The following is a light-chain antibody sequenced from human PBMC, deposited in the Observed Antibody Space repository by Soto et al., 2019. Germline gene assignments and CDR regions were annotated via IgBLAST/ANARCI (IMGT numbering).Light chain of an antibody. CDR2: DVS. V-gene: IGLV2-14*01. CDR1: SSDVGGYNY. Sequence: QSALTQPASVSGSPGQSITISCTGTSSDVGGYNYVSWYQQHPGKAPKLMIYDVSNRPSGVCNRFSGSKSGNTASLTISGLQAEDEADYYCSSYTSSTDVVFGGGTKLTVL. CDR3: SSYTSSTDVV. J-gene: IGLJ2*01.